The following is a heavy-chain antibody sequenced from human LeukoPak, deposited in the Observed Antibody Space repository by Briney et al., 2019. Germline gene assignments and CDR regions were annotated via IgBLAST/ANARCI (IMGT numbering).Heavy chain of an antibody. V-gene: IGHV4-39*01. D-gene: IGHD3-22*01. CDR3: ARIDSSDSDAFDI. CDR2: IYYSGST. J-gene: IGHJ3*02. CDR1: GGSISSSSYY. Sequence: PSETLSLTCTVSGGSISSSSYYWGWIRQPPGKGLEWIGSIYYSGSTYYNPSLKSRVTISVDTSKNQFSLKLSSVTAADTAVYYCARIDSSDSDAFDIWGQGTMVTVSS.